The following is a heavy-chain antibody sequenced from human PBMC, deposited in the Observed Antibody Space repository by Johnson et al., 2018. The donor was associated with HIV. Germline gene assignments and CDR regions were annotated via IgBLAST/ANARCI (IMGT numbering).Heavy chain of an antibody. CDR1: GFTFSSYW. CDR3: ARDRGTVTTAQMAFDI. D-gene: IGHD4-17*01. J-gene: IGHJ3*02. CDR2: IKQDGSEK. V-gene: IGHV3-7*05. Sequence: VQLVESGGGLVQPGGSLRLSCAASGFTFSSYWMSWVRQAPGKGLEWVANIKQDGSEKYYLDSVKGRFTISRDNAKNSLYLQMDSLRAEDTALYYCARDRGTVTTAQMAFDIWGQGTMVTVSS.